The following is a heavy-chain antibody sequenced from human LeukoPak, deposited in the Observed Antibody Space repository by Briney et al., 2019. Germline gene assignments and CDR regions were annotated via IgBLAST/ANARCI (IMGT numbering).Heavy chain of an antibody. V-gene: IGHV1-2*02. J-gene: IGHJ3*02. Sequence: ASLNVSCKASGYTFTGYYMHWMRQAPGQGLEWMGCINHNSGGTNYAQKFQSRLTMPRDTSISTAYMELSRLRPDDTAVYYCARDRVYDSSGYSVPLDAFDIWGQGTMVTVSS. CDR1: GYTFTGYY. CDR2: INHNSGGT. D-gene: IGHD3-22*01. CDR3: ARDRVYDSSGYSVPLDAFDI.